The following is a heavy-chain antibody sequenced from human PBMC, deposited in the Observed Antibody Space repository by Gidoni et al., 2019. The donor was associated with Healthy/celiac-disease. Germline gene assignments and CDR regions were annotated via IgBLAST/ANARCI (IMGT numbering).Heavy chain of an antibody. CDR2: IWYDGSNK. CDR3: ARDDYGDYAFGY. Sequence: QVQLVESGGGVVQPGRSLRSSCAASGFTFSSYGMHWVRQAPGQGLEWVAVIWYDGSNKYYADSVKGRFTISRDNSKNTLYLQMNSLRAEDTAVYYCARDDYGDYAFGYWGQGTLVTVSS. D-gene: IGHD4-17*01. J-gene: IGHJ4*02. V-gene: IGHV3-33*01. CDR1: GFTFSSYG.